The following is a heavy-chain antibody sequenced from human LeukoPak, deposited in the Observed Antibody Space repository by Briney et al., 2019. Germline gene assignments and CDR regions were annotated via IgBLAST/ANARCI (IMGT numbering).Heavy chain of an antibody. Sequence: PGGSLRLSCAASGFTFSSDAMIWVRQAPGKGLDWVSAISGSGDNTFYADSVKGRFTISRDNSKNTLYLQMHTLRAEDTAAYYCAKKGSTWHFAYWGQGTLVTVSS. J-gene: IGHJ4*02. CDR3: AKKGSTWHFAY. CDR2: ISGSGDNT. CDR1: GFTFSSDA. D-gene: IGHD6-13*01. V-gene: IGHV3-23*01.